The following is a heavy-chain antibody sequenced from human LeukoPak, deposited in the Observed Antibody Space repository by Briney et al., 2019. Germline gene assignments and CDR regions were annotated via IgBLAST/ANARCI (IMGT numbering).Heavy chain of an antibody. CDR2: ISSSSSYI. J-gene: IGHJ3*02. Sequence: GGSLRLSCAASGFTFSSYSMNWVRQAPGKGLEWVSSISSSSSYIYYADSVKGRFTISRDNAKNSLYLQMNSLRAEDTAVYYCARDREAYCGGDCYPDAFDIWGQGTMVTVSS. CDR3: ARDREAYCGGDCYPDAFDI. CDR1: GFTFSSYS. D-gene: IGHD2-21*02. V-gene: IGHV3-21*01.